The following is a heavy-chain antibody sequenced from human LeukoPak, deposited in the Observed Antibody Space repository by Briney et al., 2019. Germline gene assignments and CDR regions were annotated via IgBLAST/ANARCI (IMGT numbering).Heavy chain of an antibody. Sequence: GGSLRLSCAASGFTFSSYEMNWVRQAPGKGLEWVSYISSSGSTIYYADSVKGRFTISRDNAKNSLYLQMNSLRAEDTAVYYCARVAVGAPRGCFDYWGQGTLVTVSS. D-gene: IGHD1-26*01. V-gene: IGHV3-48*03. CDR3: ARVAVGAPRGCFDY. CDR1: GFTFSSYE. J-gene: IGHJ4*02. CDR2: ISSSGSTI.